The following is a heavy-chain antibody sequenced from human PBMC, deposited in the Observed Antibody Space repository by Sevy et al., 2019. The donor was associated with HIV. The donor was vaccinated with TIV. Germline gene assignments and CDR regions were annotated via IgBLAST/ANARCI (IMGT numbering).Heavy chain of an antibody. Sequence: GGSPRLSCAASGFTFSNAWMNWVRQAPGKGLEWVALISYDRNNKFYADSVKGRFTISRDNSKNTLYLQMNSLRPEDTAVYYCARGGTYYDSSAYYFYDAFDIWGQGTKVTVSS. J-gene: IGHJ3*02. CDR3: ARGGTYYDSSAYYFYDAFDI. CDR2: ISYDRNNK. CDR1: GFTFSNAW. V-gene: IGHV3-30-3*01. D-gene: IGHD3-22*01.